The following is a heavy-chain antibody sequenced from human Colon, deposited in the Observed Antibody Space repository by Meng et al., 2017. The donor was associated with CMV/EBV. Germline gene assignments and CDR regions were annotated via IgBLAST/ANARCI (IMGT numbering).Heavy chain of an antibody. V-gene: IGHV6-1*01. CDR2: TYYRSKWGN. D-gene: IGHD3-16*01. CDR1: GDSLSDDTVA. J-gene: IGHJ3*02. CDR3: ARDRLWAFDI. Sequence: QVQLQQSGPGLVKPSXXXXLXXAISGDSLSDDTVAWNWIRQSPSRGLEWLGRTYYRSKWGNDYALSVRSRLTINPDTAKNQFSLQLNSVTPEDTAVYYCARDRLWAFDIWGQGTMVTVSS.